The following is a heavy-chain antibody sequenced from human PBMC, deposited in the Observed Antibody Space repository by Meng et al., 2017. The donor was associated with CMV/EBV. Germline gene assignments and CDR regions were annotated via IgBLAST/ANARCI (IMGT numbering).Heavy chain of an antibody. V-gene: IGHV3-30-3*01. D-gene: IGHD3-16*01. Sequence: QVELVGAGGGVVQPWRFLRCPCAASGFTFSSYAMHWVRQAPGKGLEWVAVISYDGSNKYYADSVKGRFTISRDNSKNTLYLQMNSLRAEDTAVYYCARARPLMDYWGQGTLVTVSS. CDR3: ARARPLMDY. J-gene: IGHJ4*02. CDR1: GFTFSSYA. CDR2: ISYDGSNK.